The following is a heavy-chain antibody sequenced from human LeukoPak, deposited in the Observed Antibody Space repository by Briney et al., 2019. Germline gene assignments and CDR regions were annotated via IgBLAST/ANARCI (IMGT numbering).Heavy chain of an antibody. CDR1: GFTFSSYA. CDR3: AKGGYSSGWRNYFDY. CDR2: ISGSGGST. V-gene: IGHV3-23*01. D-gene: IGHD6-19*01. Sequence: PGGSLRLSCAASGFTFSSYAMSWVRQAPGKGLEWVSAISGSGGSTYYADSVRGRFTISRDNSKNTLYLQMNSLRAEDTAVYHCAKGGYSSGWRNYFDYWGQGTLVTVSS. J-gene: IGHJ4*02.